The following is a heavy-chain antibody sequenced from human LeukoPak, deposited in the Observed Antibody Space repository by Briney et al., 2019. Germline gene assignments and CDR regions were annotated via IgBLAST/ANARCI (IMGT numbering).Heavy chain of an antibody. CDR3: ARETHGDYMDV. V-gene: IGHV3-7*01. Sequence: PGGSLRLSCAASGFTFSSYWMSWVRQAPGKGLEWVANIKQDGSEKYYVDSVKGRFTISRDNAKNSLYLQMNSLRAEDAAVYYCARETHGDYMDVWGKGTTVTVSS. CDR2: IKQDGSEK. D-gene: IGHD3-10*01. J-gene: IGHJ6*03. CDR1: GFTFSSYW.